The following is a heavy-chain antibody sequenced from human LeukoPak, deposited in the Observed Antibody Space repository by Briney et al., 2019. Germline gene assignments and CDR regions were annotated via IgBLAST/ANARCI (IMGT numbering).Heavy chain of an antibody. J-gene: IGHJ4*02. V-gene: IGHV4-61*01. CDR3: ARIPGIAAAGMNYFDY. Sequence: SETLSLTCTVSGGSVSSGSYYWSWIRQPPGKGLEWIGYIYYSGSTNYNPSLKSRVTISVDTSKNQFSLKLSSVTAADTAVYYCARIPGIAAAGMNYFDYWGQGTLVTVSS. D-gene: IGHD6-13*01. CDR1: GGSVSSGSYY. CDR2: IYYSGST.